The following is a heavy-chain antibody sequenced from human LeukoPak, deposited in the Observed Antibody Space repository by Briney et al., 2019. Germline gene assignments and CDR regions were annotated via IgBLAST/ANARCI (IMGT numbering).Heavy chain of an antibody. CDR1: GGTFSSYA. D-gene: IGHD3-10*01. CDR2: IIPILGIA. CDR3: AREGGSFTMVRGVIAPRYGMDV. J-gene: IGHJ6*02. Sequence: ASVKVSCKASGGTFSSYAISWVRQAPGQGLEWMGRIIPILGIANYAQKFQGRVTITADKSTSTAYMELSSLRSEDTAVYYCAREGGSFTMVRGVIAPRYGMDVWGQGTTVTVSS. V-gene: IGHV1-69*04.